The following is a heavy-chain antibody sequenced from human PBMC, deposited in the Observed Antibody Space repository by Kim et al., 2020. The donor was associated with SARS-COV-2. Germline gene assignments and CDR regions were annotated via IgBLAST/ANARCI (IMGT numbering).Heavy chain of an antibody. V-gene: IGHV3-9*01. J-gene: IGHJ4*02. D-gene: IGHD3-16*01. Sequence: GGSLRLSCKTSGFTFRDYAMNWVRQRPEKGLEWVSGISRDRGEIEYVDYVRGRFSISRDNAKNSLYLQMSSLRAEDTGIYYCAKDFGSGVGDIDYWGQG. CDR2: ISRDRGEI. CDR1: GFTFRDYA. CDR3: AKDFGSGVGDIDY.